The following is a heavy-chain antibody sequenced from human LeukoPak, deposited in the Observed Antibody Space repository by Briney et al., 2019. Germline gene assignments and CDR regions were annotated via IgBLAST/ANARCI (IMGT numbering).Heavy chain of an antibody. CDR3: AREKRFDP. CDR1: GFTLDDYT. J-gene: IGHJ5*02. Sequence: GGSLRLSCVASGFTLDDYTMHWVRQAPGKGLEWVSSISSSSSYIYYADSVKGRFTISRGNAKNSLYLQMNSLRAEDTAVYYCAREKRFDPWGQGTLVTVSS. CDR2: ISSSSSYI. V-gene: IGHV3-21*01.